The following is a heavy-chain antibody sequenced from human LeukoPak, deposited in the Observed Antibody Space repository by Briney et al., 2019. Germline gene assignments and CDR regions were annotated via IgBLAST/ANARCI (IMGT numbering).Heavy chain of an antibody. V-gene: IGHV3-53*01. J-gene: IGHJ3*02. D-gene: IGHD3-10*01. CDR1: GFTVSGNY. CDR3: ARDWRGAFDI. Sequence: TGGSLRLSCAASGFTVSGNYMSWVRQAPGKGLEWVSGIYSDGTTDYAEPVKGRFTISRDNSKKKLYLQMNSLRAEDTAVYYCARDWRGAFDIWGQGAMVTVSS. CDR2: IYSDGTT.